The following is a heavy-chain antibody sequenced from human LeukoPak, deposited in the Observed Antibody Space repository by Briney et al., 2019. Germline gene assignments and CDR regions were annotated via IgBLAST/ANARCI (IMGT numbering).Heavy chain of an antibody. CDR3: AKDLYRYYYGSGSYSPGAFDI. D-gene: IGHD3-10*01. CDR1: GFTFSSYG. J-gene: IGHJ3*02. V-gene: IGHV3-30*02. CDR2: IRYDGSNR. Sequence: GGSLRLSCAASGFTFSSYGMHWVRQAPGKGLEWVAFIRYDGSNRYYADSVKGRFTISRDNSKNTLYLQMNSLRAGDTAVYYCAKDLYRYYYGSGSYSPGAFDIWGQGTMVTVSS.